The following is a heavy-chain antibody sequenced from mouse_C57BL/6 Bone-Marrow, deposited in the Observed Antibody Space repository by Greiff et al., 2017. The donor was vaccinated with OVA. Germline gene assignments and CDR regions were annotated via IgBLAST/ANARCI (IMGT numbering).Heavy chain of an antibody. Sequence: QVQLQQPGAELVKPGASVKLSCKASGYTFTSYWMQWVKQRPGQGLEWIGEIDHSDSYTNYKQKFKGKATLTVDTSSSTAYMQLNSLTSEDSAVYYCASAVFAYWGQGTLVTVSA. J-gene: IGHJ3*01. CDR2: IDHSDSYT. CDR3: ASAVFAY. V-gene: IGHV1-50*01. CDR1: GYTFTSYW.